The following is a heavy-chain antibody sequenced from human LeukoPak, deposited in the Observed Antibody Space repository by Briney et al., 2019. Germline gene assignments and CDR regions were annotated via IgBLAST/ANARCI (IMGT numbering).Heavy chain of an antibody. D-gene: IGHD3-10*01. CDR1: GGSISSSSYY. J-gene: IGHJ5*02. Sequence: PSETPSLTCTVSGGSISSSSYYWGWIRQPPGMGLEWIGSIYYTGNTYYNPSLKSRVTISVDMSKNQFSLKLSSVTAADTAVYYCARHLSYGSGSYYKSSWFDPWGQGTLVTVSS. CDR2: IYYTGNT. V-gene: IGHV4-39*01. CDR3: ARHLSYGSGSYYKSSWFDP.